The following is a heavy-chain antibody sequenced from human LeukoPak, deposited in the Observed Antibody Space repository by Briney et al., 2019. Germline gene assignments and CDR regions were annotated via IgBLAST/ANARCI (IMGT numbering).Heavy chain of an antibody. CDR1: GFTFSSYW. J-gene: IGHJ6*03. D-gene: IGHD3-9*01. Sequence: GGSLRLSCAASGFTFSSYWMSWVRQAPGKGLEWVANIKQDGSEKYYVDSVKGRFTISRDNAKNSLYLQMNSLRAEDTAVYYCAREYAGLRYLDWFRYYYMDVWGKGTTVTVSS. CDR2: IKQDGSEK. CDR3: AREYAGLRYLDWFRYYYMDV. V-gene: IGHV3-7*01.